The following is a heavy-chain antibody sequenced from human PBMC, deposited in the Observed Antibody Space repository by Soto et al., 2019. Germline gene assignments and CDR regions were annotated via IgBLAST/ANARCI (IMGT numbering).Heavy chain of an antibody. Sequence: SVKVSCKASGYTFTSYGISLVRHAPGQGLEWMGGIIPIFGTANYAQKFQGRVTITADESTSTAYMELSSLRSEDTAVYYCARESRYCSGGSCYFLPGIDYWGQGTLVTVSS. CDR2: IIPIFGTA. D-gene: IGHD2-15*01. CDR3: ARESRYCSGGSCYFLPGIDY. J-gene: IGHJ4*02. CDR1: GYTFTSYG. V-gene: IGHV1-69*13.